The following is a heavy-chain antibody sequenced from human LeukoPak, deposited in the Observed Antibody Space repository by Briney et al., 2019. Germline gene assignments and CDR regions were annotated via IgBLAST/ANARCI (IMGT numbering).Heavy chain of an antibody. Sequence: GGSLRLSCAASGFTFSSYAMSWVRQAPGKGLEGVSAISGSGGSTYYADSVKGRFTISRDNSKNTLYLQMDSLRAEDTAVYYCAKGRGYYGSGSLTDYWGQGTLVTVSS. J-gene: IGHJ4*02. V-gene: IGHV3-23*01. CDR2: ISGSGGST. CDR1: GFTFSSYA. CDR3: AKGRGYYGSGSLTDY. D-gene: IGHD3-10*01.